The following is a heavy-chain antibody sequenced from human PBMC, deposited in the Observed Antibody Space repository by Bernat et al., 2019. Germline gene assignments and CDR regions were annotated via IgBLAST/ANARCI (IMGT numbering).Heavy chain of an antibody. J-gene: IGHJ4*02. V-gene: IGHV4-59*01. CDR3: TRGRGVTSTRGFDY. CDR2: IYYSGST. D-gene: IGHD2-8*01. CDR1: GGSISNYY. Sequence: QVQLQESGPGLVKPSETLSLTCTVSGGSISNYYWSWIRQPPGKGLEWIGYIYYSGSTDYNPSLKSRVTISVDTSKSQLSLRLNSVTAADTAVYYCTRGRGVTSTRGFDYWGQGTLVTVSS.